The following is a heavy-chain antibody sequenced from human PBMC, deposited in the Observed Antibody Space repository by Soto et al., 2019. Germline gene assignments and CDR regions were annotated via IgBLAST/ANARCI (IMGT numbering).Heavy chain of an antibody. V-gene: IGHV4-34*01. CDR3: ARDKGGRWLRFDY. J-gene: IGHJ4*02. CDR2: INHSGST. D-gene: IGHD5-12*01. CDR1: GGSFSGYY. Sequence: QVQLQQWGAGLLKPSETLSLTCAVYGGSFSGYYWSWIRQPPGKGLEWIGEINHSGSTNYNPSLKSRVTISVDTSKNQFSLKLSSVTAADTAVYYCARDKGGRWLRFDYWGQGTLVTVSS.